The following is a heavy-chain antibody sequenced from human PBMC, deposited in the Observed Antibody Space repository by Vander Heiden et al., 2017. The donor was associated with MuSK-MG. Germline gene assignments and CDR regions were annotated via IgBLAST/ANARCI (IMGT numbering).Heavy chain of an antibody. Sequence: EVQLVESGGGLVKPGGSLRLSCAASGFTFSSYSMNWVRQAPGKGLEWVSSISSSSSYIYYADSVKGRFTISRDNAKNSLYLQMNSLRAEDTAVYYCARVYDPSNPPYYYGSGSYPYWGQGTLVTVSS. CDR2: ISSSSSYI. CDR3: ARVYDPSNPPYYYGSGSYPY. J-gene: IGHJ4*02. D-gene: IGHD3-10*01. V-gene: IGHV3-21*01. CDR1: GFTFSSYS.